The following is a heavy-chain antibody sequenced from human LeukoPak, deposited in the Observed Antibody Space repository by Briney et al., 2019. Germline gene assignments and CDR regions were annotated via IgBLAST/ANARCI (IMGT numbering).Heavy chain of an antibody. CDR2: IYPGDSDT. CDR1: GYSFTSYW. D-gene: IGHD5-18*01. Sequence: GESLKIYCKGSGYSFTSYWIGWVHQMPGKGLEWMEIIYPGDSDTRYSPSFQGQVTISADKSISTAYLQWSSLKASDTAMYYCARYFRGGYSYGYFDYWGQGTLVTVSS. V-gene: IGHV5-51*07. CDR3: ARYFRGGYSYGYFDY. J-gene: IGHJ4*02.